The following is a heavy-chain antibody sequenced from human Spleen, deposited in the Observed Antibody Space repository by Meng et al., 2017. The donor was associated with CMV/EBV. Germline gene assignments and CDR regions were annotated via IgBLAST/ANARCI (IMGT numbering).Heavy chain of an antibody. CDR3: ARTYSRNWAFDF. CDR2: VFDSGST. D-gene: IGHD6-13*01. J-gene: IGHJ4*02. Sequence: SETLSLTCIVSGGSISGHHWSWIRQPPGKGLEWIGYVFDSGSTNYNPALKSRATISGDTSKNQFSLRLRSVTAADTAVYYCARTYSRNWAFDFWGQGTLVTVSS. CDR1: GGSISGHH. V-gene: IGHV4-59*11.